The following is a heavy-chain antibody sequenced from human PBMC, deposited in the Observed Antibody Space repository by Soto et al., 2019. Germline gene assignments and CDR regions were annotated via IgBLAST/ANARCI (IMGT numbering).Heavy chain of an antibody. D-gene: IGHD3-10*01. V-gene: IGHV3-23*01. CDR2: ISGSGGST. CDR3: AKDLVRRYYFDY. Sequence: EVQLLESGGGLVQPGGSLRLSCAASGFTFSSYAMSWVRQAPGKGLEWSSAISGSGGSTYYADSVKGRFTISRDNSKNTLYLQMNSLRAEDTAVYYCAKDLVRRYYFDYWGQGTLVTVSS. J-gene: IGHJ4*02. CDR1: GFTFSSYA.